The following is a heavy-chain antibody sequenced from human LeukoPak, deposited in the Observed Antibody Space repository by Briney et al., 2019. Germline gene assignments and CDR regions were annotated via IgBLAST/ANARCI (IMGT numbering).Heavy chain of an antibody. D-gene: IGHD5-18*01. CDR3: ARGIYSYGVYYYYYMDV. Sequence: GGSLRLSCAASGFTFSSYTMNWVRQAPGKGLEWVSVIYSGGSTYYADSVKGRFTISRDNSKNTLYLQMNSLRAEDTAVYYCARGIYSYGVYYYYYMDVWGKGTTVTISS. V-gene: IGHV3-66*01. J-gene: IGHJ6*03. CDR1: GFTFSSYT. CDR2: IYSGGST.